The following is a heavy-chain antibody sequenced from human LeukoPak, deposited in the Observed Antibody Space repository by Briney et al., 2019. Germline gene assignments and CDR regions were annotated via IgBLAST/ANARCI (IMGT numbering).Heavy chain of an antibody. CDR3: ARDAAVAGNNWFDP. J-gene: IGHJ5*02. Sequence: ASVKVSCKASGYTFTGYYMHWVRQAPGQGLEWMGWINPNSGGTNYAQKFQGRVTMTRDTSISTAYMELSRLRSDDTAVYYCARDAAVAGNNWFDPWGQGTLVTVSS. D-gene: IGHD6-19*01. CDR1: GYTFTGYY. V-gene: IGHV1-2*02. CDR2: INPNSGGT.